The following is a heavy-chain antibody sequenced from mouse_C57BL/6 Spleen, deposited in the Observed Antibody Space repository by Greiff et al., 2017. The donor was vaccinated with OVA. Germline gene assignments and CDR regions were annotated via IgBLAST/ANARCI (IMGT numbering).Heavy chain of an antibody. V-gene: IGHV1-18*01. D-gene: IGHD2-1*01. CDR3: ARSIYYGNLYYFDY. CDR2: INPNNGGT. J-gene: IGHJ2*01. Sequence: VHVKQSGPELVKPGASVKIPCKASGYTFTDYNMDWVKQSHGKSLEWIGDINPNNGGTIYNQKFKGKATLTVDKSSSTAYMELRSLTSEDTAVYYCARSIYYGNLYYFDYWGQGTTLTVSS. CDR1: GYTFTDYN.